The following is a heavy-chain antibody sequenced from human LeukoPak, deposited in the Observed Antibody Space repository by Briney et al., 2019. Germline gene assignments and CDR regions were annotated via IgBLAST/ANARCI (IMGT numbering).Heavy chain of an antibody. CDR1: GFTFSDYY. Sequence: GGSLRLSCAASGFTFSDYYMSWIRQAPGKGLEWVSYISSSGSTIYYADSVKGRFTISRDNAKNSLYLQMNSLRAEDTAVYYCARVLSSGWYYFDYWGQGTLVTVSS. J-gene: IGHJ4*02. V-gene: IGHV3-11*01. CDR2: ISSSGSTI. D-gene: IGHD6-19*01. CDR3: ARVLSSGWYYFDY.